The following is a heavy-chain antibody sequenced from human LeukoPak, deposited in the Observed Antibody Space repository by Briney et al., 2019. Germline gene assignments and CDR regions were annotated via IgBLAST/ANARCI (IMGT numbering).Heavy chain of an antibody. Sequence: GGSLRLSCAASGFTFSSYSMHWVRQAPGKGLVWVSRINTDGSSTSYADSVKGRFTISRDNAKNTLYLQMNSLRAEDTAVYYCARDPLRVVRGVTDYYYYMDVWGKGTTVTVSS. V-gene: IGHV3-74*01. CDR2: INTDGSST. CDR1: GFTFSSYS. J-gene: IGHJ6*03. D-gene: IGHD3-10*01. CDR3: ARDPLRVVRGVTDYYYYMDV.